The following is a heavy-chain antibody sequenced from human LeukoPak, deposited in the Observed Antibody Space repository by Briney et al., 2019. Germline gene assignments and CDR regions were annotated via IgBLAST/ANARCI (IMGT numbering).Heavy chain of an antibody. V-gene: IGHV4-59*12. Sequence: ASETLSLTCTVSGGSISSYYWSWIRQPPGKGLEWIGYIYYSGSTNYNPSLKSRVTMSVDTSKNQFSLQLNSVTPEDTAVYYCARSRAARPVRYWYFDLWGRGTLVTVSS. CDR2: IYYSGST. CDR1: GGSISSYY. J-gene: IGHJ2*01. D-gene: IGHD6-6*01. CDR3: ARSRAARPVRYWYFDL.